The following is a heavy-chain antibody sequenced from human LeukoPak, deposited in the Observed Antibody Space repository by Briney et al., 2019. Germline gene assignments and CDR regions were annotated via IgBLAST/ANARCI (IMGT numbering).Heavy chain of an antibody. CDR3: AREGFGGSFDY. V-gene: IGHV3-23*01. CDR2: ISDSGGST. Sequence: GGSLRPSCAASGFTFSSYAMSWVRQAPGKGLEWVSAISDSGGSTFYPDSVKGRFTISRDNSKNTLYLQMNSLRAEDTALYYCAREGFGGSFDYWGQGTLVTVSS. D-gene: IGHD3-10*01. CDR1: GFTFSSYA. J-gene: IGHJ4*02.